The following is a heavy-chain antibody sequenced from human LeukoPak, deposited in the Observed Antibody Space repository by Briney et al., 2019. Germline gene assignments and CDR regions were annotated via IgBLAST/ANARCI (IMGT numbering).Heavy chain of an antibody. J-gene: IGHJ6*04. CDR2: IIPIFGTA. V-gene: IGHV1-69*01. D-gene: IGHD2-15*01. CDR1: GGTFSSYA. Sequence: SVKVSCKASGGTFSSYAISWVRQAPGQGLEWMGGIIPIFGTANYAQKFLGRVTITADESTSTACMELSSLRSEDTAVYYCARSIVVVVAAGAYYYYGMDVWGKGTTVTVSS. CDR3: ARSIVVVVAAGAYYYYGMDV.